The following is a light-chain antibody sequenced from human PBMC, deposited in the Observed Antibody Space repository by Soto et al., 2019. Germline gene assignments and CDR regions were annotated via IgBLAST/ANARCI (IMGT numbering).Light chain of an antibody. CDR3: SSYTSSSSLYV. CDR2: EVS. V-gene: IGLV2-14*01. Sequence: QSALTQPASVSGSPGQSITLSCTGTSSDVGGYNYVSWYQQHPGKAPKLMIYEVSNRPSGVSNRFSGSKSGNTASLTISGLQAEDEDDDYYSSYTSSSSLYVFGTGTKLTVL. CDR1: SSDVGGYNY. J-gene: IGLJ1*01.